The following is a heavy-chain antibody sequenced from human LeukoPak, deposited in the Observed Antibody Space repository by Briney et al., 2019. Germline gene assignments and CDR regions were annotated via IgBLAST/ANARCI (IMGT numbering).Heavy chain of an antibody. D-gene: IGHD2-15*01. CDR2: INHSGST. J-gene: IGHJ2*01. CDR3: ARGLIEGRVARWYFDL. Sequence: PSETLSLTCAVSGDSSSTINYYWGWIRQPPGKGLEWIGEINHSGSTNYNPSLKSRVTISVDTSRNQFSLKLSSVTAADTAVYYCARGLIEGRVARWYFDLWGRGTLVTVSS. CDR1: GDSSSTINYY. V-gene: IGHV4-39*07.